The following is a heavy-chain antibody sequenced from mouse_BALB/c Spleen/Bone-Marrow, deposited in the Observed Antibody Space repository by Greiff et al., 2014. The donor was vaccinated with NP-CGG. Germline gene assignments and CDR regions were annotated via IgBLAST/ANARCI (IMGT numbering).Heavy chain of an antibody. CDR1: GFTFNNYA. J-gene: IGHJ3*01. CDR2: ISGGGRS. CDR3: AREGDGYDPAWFAY. D-gene: IGHD2-2*01. Sequence: EVQLVESGGGLVKPGGSLKLSCAASGFTFNNYAMSWVRQTPEKRLEWVASISGGGRSYYPDNLKGRFTISRDNARYILYLQMSSLRSEDTAMYSCAREGDGYDPAWFAYWGQGTLVTVS. V-gene: IGHV5-6-5*01.